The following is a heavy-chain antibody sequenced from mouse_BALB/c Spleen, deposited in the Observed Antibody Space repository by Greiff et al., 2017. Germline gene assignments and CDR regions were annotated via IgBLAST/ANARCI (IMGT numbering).Heavy chain of an antibody. J-gene: IGHJ2*01. Sequence: VHLVESGPEVVRPGVSVKISCKGSGYTFTDYAMHWVKQSHAKSLEWIGVISTYNGNTNYNQKFKGKATMTVDKSSSTAYMELARLTSEDSAIYYCARYIKTAATTYYFDYGGQGTTLTVSS. CDR3: ARYIKTAATTYYFDY. D-gene: IGHD1-2*01. CDR2: ISTYNGNT. CDR1: GYTFTDYA. V-gene: IGHV1-67*01.